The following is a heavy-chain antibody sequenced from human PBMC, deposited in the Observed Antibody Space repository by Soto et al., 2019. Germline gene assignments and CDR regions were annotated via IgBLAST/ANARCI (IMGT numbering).Heavy chain of an antibody. J-gene: IGHJ5*02. CDR3: VSGNQGWFDP. D-gene: IGHD2-15*01. Sequence: QVQLVQSGAEVKKPGASVKVSCKASGYTFTSYYMHWVRQAPGQGLEWMGIINPSGGSTSYAQKCQGRVTMTRDPCTSKVYVELSSLRAEDTAVYYCVSGNQGWFDPWGQGTLVTVSS. CDR2: INPSGGST. V-gene: IGHV1-46*01. CDR1: GYTFTSYY.